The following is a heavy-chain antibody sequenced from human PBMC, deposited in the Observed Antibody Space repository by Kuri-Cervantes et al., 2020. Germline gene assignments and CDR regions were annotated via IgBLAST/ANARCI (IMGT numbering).Heavy chain of an antibody. Sequence: GGSLRLSCAASGFTFSSYAMHWVRQAPGKGLEYVSAISSNGGRTYCANSVKGRFTISRDNSKNTLYLQMGSLRAEDMAVYYCARGRRTFYYDSSAYYGAFDIWGQGTTVTVSS. CDR2: ISSNGGRT. CDR3: ARGRRTFYYDSSAYYGAFDI. D-gene: IGHD3-22*01. V-gene: IGHV3-64*01. CDR1: GFTFSSYA. J-gene: IGHJ3*02.